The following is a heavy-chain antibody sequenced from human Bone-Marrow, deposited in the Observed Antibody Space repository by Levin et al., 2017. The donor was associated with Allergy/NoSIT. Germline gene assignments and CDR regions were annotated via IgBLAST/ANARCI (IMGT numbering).Heavy chain of an antibody. CDR2: IYYSGNT. D-gene: IGHD3-16*01. Sequence: PSETLSLTCTVSGDSISYFYWTWIRQPPGKGLEWIGFIYYSGNTNYNPSLGSRITISLDTSRNQFSLNLNSVIAADTALYYCARGRWGGPLEYWGQGMLVSVSS. CDR3: ARGRWGGPLEY. V-gene: IGHV4-59*01. CDR1: GDSISYFY. J-gene: IGHJ4*02.